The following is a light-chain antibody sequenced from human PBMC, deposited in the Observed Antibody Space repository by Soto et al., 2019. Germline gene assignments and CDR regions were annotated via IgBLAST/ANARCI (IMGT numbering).Light chain of an antibody. J-gene: IGKJ3*01. Sequence: DIQMTQSPSSLSASVGDRVSITCRASQSIRSHLNWYQHKPGKAPKVLIYAASSLQGGVPSRFSGSGSGTDFTLTIKSLQPEDCATYYCQQSFSSPFTFGPGTKVDVK. CDR3: QQSFSSPFT. V-gene: IGKV1-39*01. CDR1: QSIRSH. CDR2: AAS.